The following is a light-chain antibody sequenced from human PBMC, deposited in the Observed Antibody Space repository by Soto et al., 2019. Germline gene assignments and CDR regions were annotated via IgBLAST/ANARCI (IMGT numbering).Light chain of an antibody. CDR1: HSVGSN. Sequence: EIVSTQSPGTLSFSPGERATLSCRASHSVGSNLAWYQQNPGQAPRLLIYGASTRATGVPARFSGSGSATQFTLTISSLQSEDFGFYYCQQYKQWPVAFGGGTKVDI. CDR3: QQYKQWPVA. CDR2: GAS. V-gene: IGKV3-15*01. J-gene: IGKJ4*01.